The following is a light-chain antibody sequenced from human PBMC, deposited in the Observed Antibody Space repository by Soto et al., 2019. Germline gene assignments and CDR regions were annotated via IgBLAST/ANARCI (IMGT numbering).Light chain of an antibody. CDR3: QSYDSSLSGYV. Sequence: QSVLTQPPSVSGAPGQRVTISCTGSSSNIGAGYDVHWYQQLPGTAPKLLISGNSNRPSGVPDRFSGSKSGTSASLAITGLQAEYEADYYGQSYDSSLSGYVFGTGTKLTVL. J-gene: IGLJ1*01. V-gene: IGLV1-40*01. CDR1: SSNIGAGYD. CDR2: GNS.